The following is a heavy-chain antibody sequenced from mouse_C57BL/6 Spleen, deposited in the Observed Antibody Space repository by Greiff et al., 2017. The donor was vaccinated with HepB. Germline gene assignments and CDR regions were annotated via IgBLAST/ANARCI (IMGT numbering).Heavy chain of an antibody. J-gene: IGHJ2*01. Sequence: EVQRVESGGGLVKPGGSLKLSCAASGFTFSSYAMSWVRQTPEKRLEWVATISDGGSYTYYPDNVKGRFTISRDNAKNNLYLQMSHLKSEDTAMYYCARYGNYFDYWGQGTTLTVSS. CDR3: ARYGNYFDY. CDR1: GFTFSSYA. V-gene: IGHV5-4*01. CDR2: ISDGGSYT. D-gene: IGHD2-1*01.